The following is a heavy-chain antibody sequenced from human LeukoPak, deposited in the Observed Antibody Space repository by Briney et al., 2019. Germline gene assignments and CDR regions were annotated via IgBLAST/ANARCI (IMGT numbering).Heavy chain of an antibody. J-gene: IGHJ4*02. Sequence: GSLRLSCAASGFTFSRYGMNWVCQAPGKGLEWAAVIWYDGSKKYYAESVEGRFTISRDNSKNTLYLEMNSLRAEDTAVYYCARVDSGSYYSIDNWGQGTLVTVSS. D-gene: IGHD3-10*01. V-gene: IGHV3-33*07. CDR1: GFTFSRYG. CDR2: IWYDGSKK. CDR3: ARVDSGSYYSIDN.